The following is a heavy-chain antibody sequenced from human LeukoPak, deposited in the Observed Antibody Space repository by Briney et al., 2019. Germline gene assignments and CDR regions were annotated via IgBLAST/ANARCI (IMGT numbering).Heavy chain of an antibody. CDR1: GGSISSYY. CDR2: INTSGST. V-gene: IGHV4-4*07. Sequence: SETLSLTCTVSGGSISSYYWTWIRQSAGKGLEWIGRINTSGSTNYNPSLRSRVTMSVNTSKNQFSLNLTSVTAADTAVYSCAREGGDPRWLDRWGQGTLVTVSS. J-gene: IGHJ5*02. CDR3: AREGGDPRWLDR. D-gene: IGHD6-25*01.